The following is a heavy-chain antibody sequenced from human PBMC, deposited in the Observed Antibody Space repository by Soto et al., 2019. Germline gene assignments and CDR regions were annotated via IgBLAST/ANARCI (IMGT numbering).Heavy chain of an antibody. V-gene: IGHV4-34*01. J-gene: IGHJ5*02. CDR2: INHVGGT. D-gene: IGHD5-18*01. CDR3: ARDTRYSYGYDNWFDP. CDR1: GGFLSESY. Sequence: SETLSLTCAVYGGFLSESYWTWTRQPPGKGLEWIGEINHVGGTNYNPSLKSRVTMSVDTSQNQFSLRLISVTAADTAVYYCARDTRYSYGYDNWFDPWGQGTLVTVSS.